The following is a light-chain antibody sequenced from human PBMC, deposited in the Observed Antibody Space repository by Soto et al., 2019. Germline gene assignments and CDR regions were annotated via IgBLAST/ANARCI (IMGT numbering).Light chain of an antibody. V-gene: IGKV3-11*01. CDR2: DAS. CDR1: QTISSS. J-gene: IGKJ2*01. CDR3: QQRYKWPVT. Sequence: EIVLTQSPATLSLSPGERATLSCRASQTISSSLVWYQQKSGQAPRLLIYDASNRATGIPARFSGSGSGTDFSLTISSLEPEDFAVYYCQQRYKWPVTFGQGTKLETK.